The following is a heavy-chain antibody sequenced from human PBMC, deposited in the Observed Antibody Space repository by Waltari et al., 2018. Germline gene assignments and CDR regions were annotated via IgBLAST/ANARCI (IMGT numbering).Heavy chain of an antibody. CDR2: ISFDGYSK. V-gene: IGHV3-30-3*01. J-gene: IGHJ4*02. CDR3: AREGYTSGRAGNFDY. CDR1: RCAFINDI. D-gene: IGHD2-15*01. Sequence: LVESGGDVFQSGRSLRLSCTSSRCAFINDIMHWVRQAPGKGLDWVSAISFDGYSKYYADSVRGRFTISRDDSLKTVYLQLDSLRLEDTAIYYCAREGYTSGRAGNFDYWGQGTLVTVSS.